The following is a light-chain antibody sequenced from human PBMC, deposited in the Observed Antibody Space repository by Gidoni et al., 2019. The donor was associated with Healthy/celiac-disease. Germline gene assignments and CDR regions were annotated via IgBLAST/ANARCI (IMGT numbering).Light chain of an antibody. V-gene: IGLV1-40*01. Sequence: QSVLPQPPSVSGAPGQRVTISCTGSSSNSGAGSDVHWYQQLPGTAPKLPIYGNSNRPSGVPDRFSGSKSGTSASLAITGLQAEDEADYYCQSYDSSLSGVVFGGGTKLTVL. CDR3: QSYDSSLSGVV. CDR1: SSNSGAGSD. CDR2: GNS. J-gene: IGLJ2*01.